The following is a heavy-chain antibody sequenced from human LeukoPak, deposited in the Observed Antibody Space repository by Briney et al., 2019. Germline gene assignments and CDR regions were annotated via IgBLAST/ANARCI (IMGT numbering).Heavy chain of an antibody. CDR1: GYSFSLYH. Sequence: ASVKVSCKASGYSFSLYHIHWVRQAPEQGLEGMGWIDPARGDTNYSQKFQGRVTVTTDSSIDTVYMELSALTSGDTAVYYCARIRGFSGSYYRFDFWGQGTLVTVSS. D-gene: IGHD1-26*01. V-gene: IGHV1-2*02. J-gene: IGHJ4*02. CDR2: IDPARGDT. CDR3: ARIRGFSGSYYRFDF.